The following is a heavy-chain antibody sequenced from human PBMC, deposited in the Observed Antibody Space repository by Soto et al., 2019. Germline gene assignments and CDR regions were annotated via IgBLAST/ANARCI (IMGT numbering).Heavy chain of an antibody. Sequence: QVQLVESGGGVVQPGRSLRLSCAASGFPFTSYGMHWVREGPDKGLEGVAIISYDGSDKYYADSVKGRFTISRDNPKNTLYLQMNSLRPEDTALYYCVGGQYYFDYRGQGTLVIVSS. D-gene: IGHD3-10*01. CDR1: GFPFTSYG. V-gene: IGHV3-30*03. CDR3: VGGQYYFDY. CDR2: ISYDGSDK. J-gene: IGHJ4*02.